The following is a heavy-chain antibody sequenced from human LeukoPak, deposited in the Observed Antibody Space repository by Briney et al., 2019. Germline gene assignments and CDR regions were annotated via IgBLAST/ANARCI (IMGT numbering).Heavy chain of an antibody. CDR2: IKQDGSEK. J-gene: IGHJ5*02. CDR1: GFTFSGYW. D-gene: IGHD2-2*01. Sequence: GGSLRLSCAASGFTFSGYWMSWVRQAPGKGLEWVANIKQDGSEKYYVDSVKGRFTISRDNAKNSLYLQMNSLRAEDTAVYYCARARYCSSTSCYWFDPWGQGTLVTVSS. CDR3: ARARYCSSTSCYWFDP. V-gene: IGHV3-7*01.